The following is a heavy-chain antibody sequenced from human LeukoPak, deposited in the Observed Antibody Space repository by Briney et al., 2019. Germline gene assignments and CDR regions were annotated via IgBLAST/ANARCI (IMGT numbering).Heavy chain of an antibody. CDR2: IRPEGTTT. D-gene: IGHD3-9*01. CDR1: GFTFITYW. CDR3: ARDLDWILFDY. J-gene: IGHJ4*02. V-gene: IGHV3-74*03. Sequence: GGSLRLSCAASGFTFITYWMHWVRQAPGKGLVWVSRIRPEGTTTAYADSVKGRFTISRDNAKNTLFLQMNSLSAEDTAVYYCARDLDWILFDYWGQGTLLTVSS.